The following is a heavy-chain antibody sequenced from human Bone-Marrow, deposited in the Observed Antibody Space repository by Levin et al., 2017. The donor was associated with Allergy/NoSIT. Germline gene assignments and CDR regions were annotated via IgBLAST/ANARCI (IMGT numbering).Heavy chain of an antibody. CDR2: IYTRGST. Sequence: SQTLSLTCTVSGASVPSHFWSWIRQPAGKELEWIGRIYTRGSTNYNPSLWSRVTMSVATSDNQFSLKLTSVTPADTAVYYCAREDYNSGGYWNGFDIWGQGTVVTVSS. V-gene: IGHV4-4*07. D-gene: IGHD2-21*01. CDR1: GASVPSHF. CDR3: AREDYNSGGYWNGFDI. J-gene: IGHJ3*02.